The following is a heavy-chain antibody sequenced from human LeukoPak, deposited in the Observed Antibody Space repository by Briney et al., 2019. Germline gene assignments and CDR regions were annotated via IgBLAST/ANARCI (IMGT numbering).Heavy chain of an antibody. V-gene: IGHV4-34*01. CDR1: GGSFSGYY. Sequence: SETLSLTCAVYGGSFSGYYWTWIRQPPGKGLEGLGSINHSGSTSYNPPLNSRVTISVDTSKNQFSLRLGSVTAADRAVYYCARPRYGSGSLDSWGEGTLVTVYS. J-gene: IGHJ4*02. CDR2: INHSGST. D-gene: IGHD3-10*01. CDR3: ARPRYGSGSLDS.